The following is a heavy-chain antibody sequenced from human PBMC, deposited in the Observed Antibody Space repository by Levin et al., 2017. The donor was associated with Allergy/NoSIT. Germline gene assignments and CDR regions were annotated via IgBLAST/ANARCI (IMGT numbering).Heavy chain of an antibody. J-gene: IGHJ4*02. Sequence: GGSLRLSLTCAGSGFTFSSDVMSWVRQAPGKGLEWVSGISGSGGTTYYADSVKGRFTISRDNSKNTLYLQMNSLRAEDTAVYYCAKGSYCSAGTCYSRLGYWGQGTLVTVSS. CDR2: ISGSGGTT. V-gene: IGHV3-23*01. D-gene: IGHD2-15*01. CDR1: GFTFSSDV. CDR3: AKGSYCSAGTCYSRLGY.